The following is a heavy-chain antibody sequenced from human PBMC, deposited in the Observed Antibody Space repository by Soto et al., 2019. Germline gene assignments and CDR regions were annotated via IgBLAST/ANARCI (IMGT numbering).Heavy chain of an antibody. CDR2: INHSGSA. CDR3: ARGSGWYIDYYYTMDV. Sequence: PSETLSLTCAVYGGSFSGYYWSWVRQSPGKGLEWIGEINHSGSANYNPSLQSRVALSIDASKSQFSLKLTSVTAADMAVYYCARGSGWYIDYYYTMDVWGQGTTVT. J-gene: IGHJ6*02. CDR1: GGSFSGYY. D-gene: IGHD6-19*01. V-gene: IGHV4-34*01.